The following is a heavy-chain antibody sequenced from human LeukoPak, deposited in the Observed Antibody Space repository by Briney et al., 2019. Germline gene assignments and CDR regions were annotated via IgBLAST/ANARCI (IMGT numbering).Heavy chain of an antibody. J-gene: IGHJ4*02. Sequence: ASVKVSCKASGYTFTGYYIHWVRQAPGQGLEWMGWMNPDNGGTNLAQKFQGRVTTTKDTSSSTVYMDLRRLRSDDTALYYCARQIRRSYGDYEVFDYWGQGTLVTVSS. D-gene: IGHD4-17*01. CDR1: GYTFTGYY. CDR2: MNPDNGGT. CDR3: ARQIRRSYGDYEVFDY. V-gene: IGHV1-2*02.